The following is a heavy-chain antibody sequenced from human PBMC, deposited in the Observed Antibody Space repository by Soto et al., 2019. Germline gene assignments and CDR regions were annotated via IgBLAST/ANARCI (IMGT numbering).Heavy chain of an antibody. CDR2: INAGNGNT. V-gene: IGHV1-3*01. CDR3: ARGPNPYYFDY. CDR1: GYTFTSYA. Sequence: QVQLVQSGAEVKKPGASVKVSCKASGYTFTSYAMHWVRQAPGQRLEWMGWINAGNGNTKYSQKFQGRVTITRDTSASTAYMELSRLRSEVTAVYYCARGPNPYYFDYWGQGTLVTVSS. J-gene: IGHJ4*02.